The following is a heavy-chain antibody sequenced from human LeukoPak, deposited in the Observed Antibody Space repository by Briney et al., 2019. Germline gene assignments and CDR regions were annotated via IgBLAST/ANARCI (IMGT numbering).Heavy chain of an antibody. Sequence: GPSVNVSCKASGYDFTSVGITWVRRAAGQGLGWMGWISPYNGNTRYAQKFQGRVAMTTDTSTTTAYMELRGLRFNDTAVYYCARAGPGSGWYFDYWGQGTLVTVSS. V-gene: IGHV1-18*01. CDR2: ISPYNGNT. J-gene: IGHJ4*02. D-gene: IGHD6-19*01. CDR3: ARAGPGSGWYFDY. CDR1: GYDFTSVG.